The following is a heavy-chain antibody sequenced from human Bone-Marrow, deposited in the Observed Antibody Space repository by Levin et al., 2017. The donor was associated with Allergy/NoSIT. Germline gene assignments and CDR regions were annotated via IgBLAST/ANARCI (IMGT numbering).Heavy chain of an antibody. CDR2: ISGSGGSP. Sequence: GESLKISCAASGFTFSNYAMSWVRQAPGKGLEWVSSISGSGGSPHHADSVKGRFTISRDNPKNTLYLQMNSLRAEDTAVYYCAKEGSSSRYRDYYYYYGMDVWGQGTTVTVSS. J-gene: IGHJ6*02. V-gene: IGHV3-23*01. CDR1: GFTFSNYA. D-gene: IGHD6-13*01. CDR3: AKEGSSSRYRDYYYYYGMDV.